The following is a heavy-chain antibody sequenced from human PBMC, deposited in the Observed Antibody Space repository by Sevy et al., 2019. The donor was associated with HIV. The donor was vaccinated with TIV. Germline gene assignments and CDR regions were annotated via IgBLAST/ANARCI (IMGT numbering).Heavy chain of an antibody. V-gene: IGHV3-74*01. CDR3: ARAGIGDFWSGYYGIDH. J-gene: IGHJ4*02. CDR1: GFTFRNYW. D-gene: IGHD3-3*01. CDR2: IHTDGSSS. Sequence: GGSLRLSCAASGFTFRNYWMHWVRQAPGKGLVSVSYIHTDGSSSYYADYVKGRFTISRDNAQNTLYLQMNSLRAEHTAVYYCARAGIGDFWSGYYGIDHWGQGTLVTVSS.